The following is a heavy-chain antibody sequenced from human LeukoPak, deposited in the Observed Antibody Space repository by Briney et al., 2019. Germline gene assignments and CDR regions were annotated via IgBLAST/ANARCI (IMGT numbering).Heavy chain of an antibody. CDR2: IYYSGST. J-gene: IGHJ4*02. CDR1: GGSISSGGYY. D-gene: IGHD6-13*01. V-gene: IGHV4-39*01. CDR3: ARLDSSSWYYFDY. Sequence: SETLSLTCTVSGGSISSGGYYWGWIRQPPGKGLEWIGSIYYSGSTYYNPSLKSRVTISVDTSKNQFSLKLSSVTAADTAVYYCARLDSSSWYYFDYWGQGTLVTVSS.